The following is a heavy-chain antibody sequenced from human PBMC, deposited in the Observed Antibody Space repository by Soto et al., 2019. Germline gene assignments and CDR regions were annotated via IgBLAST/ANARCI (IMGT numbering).Heavy chain of an antibody. CDR3: AKDHYYDFWSGYLRSGFDY. V-gene: IGHV3-23*01. CDR1: GVTFSSYA. J-gene: IGHJ4*02. D-gene: IGHD3-3*01. Sequence: GGSLRLSCAASGVTFSSYAMSWVRQAPGKGLEWVSAISGSGGSTYYADSVKGRFTISRDNSKNTLYLQMNSLRAEDTAVYYCAKDHYYDFWSGYLRSGFDYWGQGTLVTVSS. CDR2: ISGSGGST.